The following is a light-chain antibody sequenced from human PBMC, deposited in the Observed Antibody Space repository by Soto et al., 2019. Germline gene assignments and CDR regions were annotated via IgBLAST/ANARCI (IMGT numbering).Light chain of an antibody. J-gene: IGKJ4*01. CDR3: QQYTNFPLT. CDR1: QSISSW. Sequence: DIQMTQSPSTLSASVGDRVTITCRASQSISSWLAWYQQKPGKAPKLLIHEAPRLESGVPSRFSGSESGTEFPLTISGLHPDDVATYYCQQYTNFPLTFGGGTTVEIK. V-gene: IGKV1-5*01. CDR2: EAP.